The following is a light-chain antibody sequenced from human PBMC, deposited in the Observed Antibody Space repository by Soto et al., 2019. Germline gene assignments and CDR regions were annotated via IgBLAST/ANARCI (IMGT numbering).Light chain of an antibody. J-gene: IGKJ3*01. Sequence: EIVLTQSPATLSLSPGGRATLSCRASQSVGSFLAWYQQKSGQAPRLLIYDASNRAPGIPARFSGSGSGTDFTLTISSLEPEHFAVYYCQHRNNWLGTFGPGTKVDIK. V-gene: IGKV3-11*01. CDR1: QSVGSF. CDR2: DAS. CDR3: QHRNNWLGT.